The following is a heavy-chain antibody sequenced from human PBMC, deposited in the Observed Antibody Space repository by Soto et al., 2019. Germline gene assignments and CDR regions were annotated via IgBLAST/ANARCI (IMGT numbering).Heavy chain of an antibody. CDR1: GGSISDYQ. CDR2: IYYSGRT. J-gene: IGHJ2*01. CDR3: AREIMPLTNDRYFDL. Sequence: LSLTCSISGGSISDYQWSWIRQPPGKGLEWIGYIYYSGRTNYNPSLKSRVTISLDTSTKQFSLRLSSVTAADTAVYYCAREIMPLTNDRYFDLWGRGTLVTVSS. V-gene: IGHV4-59*01. D-gene: IGHD2-8*01.